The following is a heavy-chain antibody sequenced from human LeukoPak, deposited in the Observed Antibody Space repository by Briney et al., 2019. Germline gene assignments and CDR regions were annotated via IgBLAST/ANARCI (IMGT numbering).Heavy chain of an antibody. V-gene: IGHV4-59*08. J-gene: IGHJ4*02. CDR3: ARHFLRGGFDS. CDR2: IYETGHT. Sequence: SEILSLTCTVSGGSINNYYWSWIRQPPGKGLEWIAYIYETGHTGYNPSLKTRVTISLDTSKNQFSLKLNSVTAADTAVYYCARHFLRGGFDSWGQGILVAVSS. CDR1: GGSINNYY. D-gene: IGHD5-12*01.